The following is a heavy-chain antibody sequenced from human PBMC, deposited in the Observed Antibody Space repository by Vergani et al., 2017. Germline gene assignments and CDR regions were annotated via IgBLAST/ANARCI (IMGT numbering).Heavy chain of an antibody. V-gene: IGHV1-18*01. Sequence: QVQLVQSGAEVKKPGASVKVSCKASGYTFTSYGISWVRQAPGQGLEWMGWISAYNGNTNYAQKFQGRVTITADESTSTAYMELSSLRSEDTAVYYCARGSDYDFWSGYPPVYYYYGMDVWGQGTTVTVSS. CDR3: ARGSDYDFWSGYPPVYYYYGMDV. J-gene: IGHJ6*02. CDR1: GYTFTSYG. D-gene: IGHD3-3*01. CDR2: ISAYNGNT.